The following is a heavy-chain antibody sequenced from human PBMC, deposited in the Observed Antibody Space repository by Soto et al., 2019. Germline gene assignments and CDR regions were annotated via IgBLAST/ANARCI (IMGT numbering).Heavy chain of an antibody. CDR3: AREKGFSGIAAYFDY. CDR1: GGSFSGYY. V-gene: IGHV4-34*01. Sequence: SETLSLTCAVYGGSFSGYYWSWIRQPPGKGLEWVGEINHSGSTNYNPSLKSRVTISVDTSKNQFSLKLSSVTAADTAVYYCAREKGFSGIAAYFDYWGQGTLVTVYS. CDR2: INHSGST. D-gene: IGHD6-13*01. J-gene: IGHJ4*02.